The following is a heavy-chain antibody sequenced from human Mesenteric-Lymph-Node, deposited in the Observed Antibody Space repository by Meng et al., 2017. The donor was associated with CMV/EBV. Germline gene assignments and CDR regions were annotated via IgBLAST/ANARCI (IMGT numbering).Heavy chain of an antibody. CDR2: INHSGSI. CDR1: GGSFSGYF. CDR3: ARDRIVGTATGYLDY. J-gene: IGHJ4*02. Sequence: SETLSLTCAVHGGSFSGYFWNWVRQSPGKGLEWIGEINHSGSINYNPSLRSRVTISLDTSKNQFSLKLSSVTAADTAVYYCARDRIVGTATGYLDYWGQGTLVTVSS. V-gene: IGHV4-34*01. D-gene: IGHD1-26*01.